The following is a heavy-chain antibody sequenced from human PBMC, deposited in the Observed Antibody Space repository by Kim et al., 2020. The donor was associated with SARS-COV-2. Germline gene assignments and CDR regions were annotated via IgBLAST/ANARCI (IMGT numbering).Heavy chain of an antibody. J-gene: IGHJ4*02. V-gene: IGHV3-48*03. CDR3: AAEGYRFELGN. D-gene: IGHD6-13*01. Sequence: GGSLRLSCAASGFTFSSYEMNWVRQAPGKGLEWVSYISSSGSTIYYADSVKGRFTISRDNAKNSLYLQMNSLRAEDTAVYYCAAEGYRFELGNWGQGTLVTVSS. CDR1: GFTFSSYE. CDR2: ISSSGSTI.